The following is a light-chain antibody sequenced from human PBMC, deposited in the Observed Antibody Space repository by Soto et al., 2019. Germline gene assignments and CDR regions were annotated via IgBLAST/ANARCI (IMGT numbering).Light chain of an antibody. V-gene: IGKV3-20*01. CDR1: HSVSSSY. CDR2: GAS. CDR3: QQYGSSPLFT. J-gene: IGKJ3*01. Sequence: EMVLTQSPGTLSLSPGERATHSCRASHSVSSSYLAWYQQRPGQAPRLLIYGASSRATGIPDRFSGSGSGTDFTLTISRLEPEDFAVYYCQQYGSSPLFTFGPGTKVDIK.